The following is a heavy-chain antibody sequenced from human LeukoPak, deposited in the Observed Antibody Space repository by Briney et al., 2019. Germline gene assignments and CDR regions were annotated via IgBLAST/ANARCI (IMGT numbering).Heavy chain of an antibody. J-gene: IGHJ4*02. CDR1: GFTFSSYA. CDR2: ISYDGSNK. CDR3: ARDQGGSYYVKGPLDY. V-gene: IGHV3-30-3*01. Sequence: GGSLRLSCAASGFTFSSYAMHWVRQAPGKGLEWVAVISYDGSNKYYADSVKGRFTISRDNSKNTLYLQMNSLRAEDTAVYYCARDQGGSYYVKGPLDYWGQGTLVTVSS. D-gene: IGHD1-26*01.